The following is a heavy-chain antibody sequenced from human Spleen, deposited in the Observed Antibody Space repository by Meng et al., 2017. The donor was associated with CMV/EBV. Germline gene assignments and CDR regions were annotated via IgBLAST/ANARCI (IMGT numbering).Heavy chain of an antibody. CDR2: IYSDGRT. CDR1: GFTVSSTY. J-gene: IGHJ6*02. CDR3: ARESSSSHALDV. V-gene: IGHV3-66*02. Sequence: GESLKISCAASGFTVSSTYMSWVRQAPGKGLEWLSIIYSDGRTNYADSVKGRFTISRDNSKNTLSLQMNSLRAEDTAVYFCARESSSSHALDVWGQGTTVTVSS. D-gene: IGHD2-2*01.